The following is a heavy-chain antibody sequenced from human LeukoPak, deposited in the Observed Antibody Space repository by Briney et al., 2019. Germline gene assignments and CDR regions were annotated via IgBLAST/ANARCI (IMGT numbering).Heavy chain of an antibody. CDR1: GGSFSGYY. CDR3: ARRGRYYDFWSGYYRSHWFDP. V-gene: IGHV4-34*01. Sequence: PSETLSLTCAVYGGSFSGYYWSWIRQPPGKGLEWIGEINHSGSTNYSPSLKSRVTISVDTSKNQFSLKLSSVTAADTAVYYCARRGRYYDFWSGYYRSHWFDPWGQGTLVTVSS. CDR2: INHSGST. J-gene: IGHJ5*02. D-gene: IGHD3-3*01.